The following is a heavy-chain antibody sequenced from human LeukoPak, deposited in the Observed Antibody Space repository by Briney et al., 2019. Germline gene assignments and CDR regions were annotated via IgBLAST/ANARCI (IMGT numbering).Heavy chain of an antibody. CDR3: ARDLGDY. V-gene: IGHV3-66*01. CDR1: GFIFSSNY. Sequence: GGSLRLSCAASGFIFSSNYMTWVRQAPGKGLEWVSVIYSGGSTYYADSVKGRFAISRDNSQNTLYLQMNSLRAEDTAVYYCARDLGDYWGQGTLVTVSS. CDR2: IYSGGST. J-gene: IGHJ4*02. D-gene: IGHD1-26*01.